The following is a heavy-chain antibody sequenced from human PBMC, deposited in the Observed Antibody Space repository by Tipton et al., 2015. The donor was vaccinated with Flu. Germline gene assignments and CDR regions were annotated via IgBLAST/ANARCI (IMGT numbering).Heavy chain of an antibody. CDR2: IHRSGST. J-gene: IGHJ5*02. Sequence: TLSLTCAVSGDSIRNDYFWGWIRQPPGKGLGWIATIHRSGSTKYNPSLRSRVTISVDTSTNQFSLEMRSVTAADMAVYYCARRDFSNYVSDPKNWVGRWGQGILVTVSS. CDR1: GDSIRNDYF. V-gene: IGHV4-38-2*01. D-gene: IGHD4-11*01. CDR3: ARRDFSNYVSDPKNWVGR.